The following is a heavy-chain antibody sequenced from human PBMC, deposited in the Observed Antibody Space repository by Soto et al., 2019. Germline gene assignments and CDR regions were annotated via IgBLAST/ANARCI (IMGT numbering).Heavy chain of an antibody. CDR2: ISYDGRNQ. CDR1: GFTFSGYA. J-gene: IGHJ6*02. Sequence: GGSLRLSCAVSGFTFSGYAMHWVRQAPGQGLEWVAVISYDGRNQYYADSVKGRFSISRDNSKNTLYVQMNSLRAEDTALYYCARDFTYSGYDSFYYHGMDVWGHGTTVTVSS. D-gene: IGHD5-12*01. CDR3: ARDFTYSGYDSFYYHGMDV. V-gene: IGHV3-30*04.